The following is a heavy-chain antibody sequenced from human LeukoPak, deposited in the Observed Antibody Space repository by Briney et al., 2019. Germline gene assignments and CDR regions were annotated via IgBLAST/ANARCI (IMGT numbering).Heavy chain of an antibody. D-gene: IGHD3-10*01. CDR1: GGSISSYY. V-gene: IGHV4-4*07. CDR2: IYNSGST. CDR3: ARAIWYGSGTTAFDY. J-gene: IGHJ4*02. Sequence: SETLSLTCTVSGGSISSYYWSWIRQPAGKGLEWIGRIYNSGSTNYNTNYNPSLTSRVTMSVDTSKNQFSLKLNSVSAAVTAVYFCARAIWYGSGTTAFDYWGQGTLVTVSP.